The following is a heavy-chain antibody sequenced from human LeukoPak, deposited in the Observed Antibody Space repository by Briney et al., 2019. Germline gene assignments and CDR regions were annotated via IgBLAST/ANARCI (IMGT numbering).Heavy chain of an antibody. V-gene: IGHV3-21*01. CDR3: ARDRRAYVATMDY. CDR2: ISSSSSYI. CDR1: GFTFSSYS. D-gene: IGHD5-24*01. Sequence: GGSLRLSCAASGFTFSSYSMNWVRQAPGKGLEWVSSISSSSSYIYYADSVKGRFTISRDNAKNSLYLQMNSLRAEDTAVYYCARDRRAYVATMDYRGQGTLVTVSS. J-gene: IGHJ4*02.